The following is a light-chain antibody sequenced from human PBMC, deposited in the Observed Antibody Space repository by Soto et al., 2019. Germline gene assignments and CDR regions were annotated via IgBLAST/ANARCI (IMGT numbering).Light chain of an antibody. CDR3: TSYTSSTTFEV. V-gene: IGLV2-14*01. CDR1: SSDIGGYNY. Sequence: QSVLTQPASVSGSPGQSITISCTGTSSDIGGYNYVSWYQQHPGKAPQLMIYEVTNRPSGVSTRFSGSKSGNTASLTISGLQAEDEADYYCTSYTSSTTFEVFGGGTKVTVL. J-gene: IGLJ2*01. CDR2: EVT.